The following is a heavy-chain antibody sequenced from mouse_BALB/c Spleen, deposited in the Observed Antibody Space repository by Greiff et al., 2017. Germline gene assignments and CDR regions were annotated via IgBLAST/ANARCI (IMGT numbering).Heavy chain of an antibody. CDR3: ASSVRGY. Sequence: EVKVVESGGGLVKPGGSLKLSCAASGFTFSSYAMSWVRQTPEKRLEWVATISSGGSYTYYPDSVKGRFTISRDNAKNTLYLQMSSLRSEDTAMYYCASSVRGYWGQGTTLTVSS. D-gene: IGHD1-1*01. CDR2: ISSGGSYT. V-gene: IGHV5-9-3*01. CDR1: GFTFSSYA. J-gene: IGHJ2*01.